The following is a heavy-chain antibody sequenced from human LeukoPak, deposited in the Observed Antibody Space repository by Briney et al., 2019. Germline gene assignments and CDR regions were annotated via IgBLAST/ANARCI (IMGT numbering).Heavy chain of an antibody. J-gene: IGHJ2*01. CDR3: ARAGRMTTVTGSNWYFDL. CDR1: GGTFSSYA. Sequence: VKVSCKASGGTFSSYAISWVRQAPGQGLEWMGGIIPIFGTANYAQKFQGRVTITADESTSTAYMELSSLRSEDTVVYYCARAGRMTTVTGSNWYFDLWGRGTLVTVSS. D-gene: IGHD4-17*01. CDR2: IIPIFGTA. V-gene: IGHV1-69*13.